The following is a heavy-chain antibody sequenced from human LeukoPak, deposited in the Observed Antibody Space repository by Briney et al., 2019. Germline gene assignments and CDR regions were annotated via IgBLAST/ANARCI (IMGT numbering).Heavy chain of an antibody. CDR3: AREYSSSPWYFDV. J-gene: IGHJ2*01. D-gene: IGHD6-6*01. CDR2: ISPNSGGT. CDR1: GYTFTGYY. Sequence: GASVKVSCKASGYTFTGYYMHWVRQAPGQGLEWMGRISPNSGGTNYAQKFQGRVTMTRDTSISTAYMELSRLRSDDTAVYYCAREYSSSPWYFDVWGRGTLVTVSS. V-gene: IGHV1-2*06.